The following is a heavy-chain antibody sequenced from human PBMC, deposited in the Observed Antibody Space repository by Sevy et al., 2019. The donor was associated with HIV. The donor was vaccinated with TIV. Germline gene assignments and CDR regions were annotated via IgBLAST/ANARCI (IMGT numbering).Heavy chain of an antibody. CDR1: NYSISSGYY. J-gene: IGHJ6*03. Sequence: SETLSLTCAVSNYSISSGYYWGWIRQFPGKGLEWIASVHHSGSTYYNPSLKSRVSISVDRSKNQFSLKLNSVTAADTAVYYSARRDLGIDVWGKGTTATVSS. D-gene: IGHD3-16*01. CDR2: VHHSGST. CDR3: ARRDLGIDV. V-gene: IGHV4-38-2*01.